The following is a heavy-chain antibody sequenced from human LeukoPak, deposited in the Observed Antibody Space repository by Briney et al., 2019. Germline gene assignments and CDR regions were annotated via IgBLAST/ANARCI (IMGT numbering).Heavy chain of an antibody. D-gene: IGHD3-22*01. CDR2: IIPILGTA. CDR3: ASTLVVVITDDAFDI. CDR1: GGTFSSYA. J-gene: IGHJ3*02. V-gene: IGHV1-69*04. Sequence: SVKVSCKASGGTFSSYAISWVRQAPGQGLEWMGRIIPILGTANYAQKFQGRVTITADKSTSTAYMELSSLRSEDTAVYYCASTLVVVITDDAFDIWGQGTMVTVSS.